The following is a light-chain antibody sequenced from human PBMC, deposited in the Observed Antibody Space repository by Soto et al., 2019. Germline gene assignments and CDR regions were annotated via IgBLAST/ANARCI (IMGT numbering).Light chain of an antibody. J-gene: IGKJ2*01. CDR1: QSVRSS. Sequence: EIVLTQSPATLSLSPGERATLSCRASQSVRSSLAWYQQRPGQAPRLLIYDASNRATGIPARFSGSGSGTDFTLTISSLEPEDFAVYYCLQRYIRFTFGQGTKLEIK. CDR3: LQRYIRFT. CDR2: DAS. V-gene: IGKV3-11*01.